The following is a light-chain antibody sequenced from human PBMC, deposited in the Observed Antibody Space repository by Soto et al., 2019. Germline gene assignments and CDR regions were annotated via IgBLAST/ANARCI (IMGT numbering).Light chain of an antibody. V-gene: IGLV2-14*01. CDR2: EVS. CDR3: CSYTGGTTLV. CDR1: SSDVGGYKY. Sequence: QSALTQPASVSGSPGQSITISCTGSSSDVGGYKYVSWYQQHPGKAPKLMIFEVSNRPSGVSNRFSGSKSGNTASLTISGLQAEVEGDYYCCSYTGGTTLVCGGGTKLTVL. J-gene: IGLJ2*01.